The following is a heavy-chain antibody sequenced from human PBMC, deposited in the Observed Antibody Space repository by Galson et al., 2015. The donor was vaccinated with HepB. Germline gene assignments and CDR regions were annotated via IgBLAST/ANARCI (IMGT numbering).Heavy chain of an antibody. Sequence: SLRLSCAASGFTFSSYGMHWVRQAPGKGLEWVAVISSHGSNKYYADSVKGRFTFSRDNSKNTLYLQMNSLRAEDTAVYYCAKDQDSGIYYRGYFDSWGQGTLVTVSS. CDR1: GFTFSSYG. CDR3: AKDQDSGIYYRGYFDS. CDR2: ISSHGSNK. V-gene: IGHV3-30*18. D-gene: IGHD3-10*01. J-gene: IGHJ4*02.